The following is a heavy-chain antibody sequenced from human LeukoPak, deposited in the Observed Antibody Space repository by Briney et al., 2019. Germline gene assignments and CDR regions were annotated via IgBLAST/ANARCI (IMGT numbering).Heavy chain of an antibody. V-gene: IGHV1-69*05. D-gene: IGHD3-22*01. CDR2: IIPIFGTA. CDR1: GGTFSSYA. J-gene: IGHJ5*02. Sequence: SVKVSCKASGGTFSSYAISWVRQAPGQGLEWMGRIIPIFGTANYAQKFEGRVTITTDESTSTAYMELSSLRSEDTAVYYCARASYYYDISGYRRYNWFDPWGQGTLVTVSS. CDR3: ARASYYYDISGYRRYNWFDP.